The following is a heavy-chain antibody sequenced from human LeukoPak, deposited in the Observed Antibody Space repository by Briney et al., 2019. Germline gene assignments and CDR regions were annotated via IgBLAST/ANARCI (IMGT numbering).Heavy chain of an antibody. V-gene: IGHV3-21*01. CDR2: ISGSSSYI. CDR3: ARGRNYVDY. CDR1: GFTFRTYS. Sequence: GGSLRLSCAASGFTFRTYSMNWVRQAPGKGLEWVSSISGSSSYIHYADSVKGRFTISRDNAKNSLYLQMNSLRDEDTAVYYCARGRNYVDYWGQGTLVTVSS. J-gene: IGHJ4*02.